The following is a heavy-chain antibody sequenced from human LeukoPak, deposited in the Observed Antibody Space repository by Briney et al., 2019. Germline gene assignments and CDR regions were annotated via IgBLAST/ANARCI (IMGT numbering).Heavy chain of an antibody. D-gene: IGHD1-7*01. CDR3: AKDSVKAYHLTGTRGYNWFDP. CDR1: GFTFSSYA. V-gene: IGHV3-23*01. Sequence: PGGSLRLSCAASGFTFSSYAMSWVRQAPGKGLEWVSAISGSGGSTYYADSVKGRFTISRDNSKNTLYLQMNSLRAEDTAVYYCAKDSVKAYHLTGTRGYNWFDPWGQGTLVTVSS. CDR2: ISGSGGST. J-gene: IGHJ5*02.